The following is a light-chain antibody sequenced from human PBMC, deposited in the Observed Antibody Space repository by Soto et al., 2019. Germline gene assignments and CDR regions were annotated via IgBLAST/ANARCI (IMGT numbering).Light chain of an antibody. V-gene: IGKV3-20*01. CDR3: QQYGSSPPIT. CDR2: GAS. J-gene: IGKJ5*01. Sequence: ENVVTQSPGTLSLSPGERATLSCRASQSVSSSYLAWYQQKPGQAPRLLIYGASSRATGIPDRFSGSGSGTDFTLTISRLEPEDFAVYYCQQYGSSPPITFGQGTRLEIK. CDR1: QSVSSSY.